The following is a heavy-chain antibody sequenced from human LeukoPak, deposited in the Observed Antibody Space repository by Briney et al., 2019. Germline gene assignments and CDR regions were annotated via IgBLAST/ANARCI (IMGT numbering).Heavy chain of an antibody. CDR1: GFAFSRSG. CDR2: VWYDGSNK. D-gene: IGHD6-13*01. V-gene: IGHV3-33*01. J-gene: IGHJ4*02. Sequence: GRSLRLSCAASGFAFSRSGMHWVRQAPGKGLEWVAVVWYDGSNKHYADSVKGRFTISRDNSNNTLYLQMNSLRAEDTAVYYCARDPKYSNSWFFDYWGQGTLVTVSS. CDR3: ARDPKYSNSWFFDY.